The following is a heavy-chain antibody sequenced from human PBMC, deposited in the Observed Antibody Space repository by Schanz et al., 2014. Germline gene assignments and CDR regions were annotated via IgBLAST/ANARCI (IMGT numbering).Heavy chain of an antibody. D-gene: IGHD3-3*01. CDR3: ARGSGTFDS. CDR1: GFMFTKYA. CDR2: IAGDGGGP. Sequence: EVQLVESGGGLAQPGGSLRLSCVASGFMFTKYAMNWVRQAPGKGLEWVSVIAGDGGGPNYVDSVKGRFTISRDNSDNTLYLQMNNLRAEDTAVYYCARGSGTFDSWGQGTLVTVSS. V-gene: IGHV3-23*04. J-gene: IGHJ4*02.